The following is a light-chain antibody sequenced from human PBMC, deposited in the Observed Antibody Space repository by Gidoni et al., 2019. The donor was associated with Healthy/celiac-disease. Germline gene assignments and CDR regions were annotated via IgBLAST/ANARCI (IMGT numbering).Light chain of an antibody. J-gene: IGLJ2*01. CDR2: EVS. Sequence: QSALTQPPSASGPPGQSVTISCTGTSSDLGRYNSVSWYQQHPGKAPKLMIYEVSKRPSGVPDRFSGSKSGNTASLTVSGLQAEDEADYYCSSYSGSNNPVLFGGGTKLTVL. V-gene: IGLV2-8*01. CDR3: SSYSGSNNPVL. CDR1: SSDLGRYNS.